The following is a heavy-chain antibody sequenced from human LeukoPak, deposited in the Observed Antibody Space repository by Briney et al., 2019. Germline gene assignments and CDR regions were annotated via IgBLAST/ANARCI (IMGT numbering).Heavy chain of an antibody. CDR2: IYYSGIT. CDR3: ARETKTVTTDYFDY. D-gene: IGHD4-17*01. J-gene: IGHJ4*02. CDR1: GGSISSFY. V-gene: IGHV4-59*01. Sequence: PSETLSLTCTVSGGSISSFYWSWIRQPPGKGLEWIGYIYYSGITNYNPSLKSRVTISVDTSKNQFSLKLSSVTTADTAVYYCARETKTVTTDYFDYWGQGTLVTVSS.